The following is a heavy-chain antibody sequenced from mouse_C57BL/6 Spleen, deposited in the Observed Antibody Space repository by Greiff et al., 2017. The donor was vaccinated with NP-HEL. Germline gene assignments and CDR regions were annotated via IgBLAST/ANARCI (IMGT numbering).Heavy chain of an antibody. V-gene: IGHV1-74*01. Sequence: QQPGAELVKPGASVKVSCKASGYTFTSYWMHWVKQRPGQGLEWIGRIHPSDSDTNYNQKFKGKATWTVDKSSSTAYMQLSSRTSEDSAVYYCAKMGGYSNNVLDYWGQGTTLTVSS. D-gene: IGHD2-5*01. CDR2: IHPSDSDT. CDR1: GYTFTSYW. J-gene: IGHJ2*01. CDR3: AKMGGYSNNVLDY.